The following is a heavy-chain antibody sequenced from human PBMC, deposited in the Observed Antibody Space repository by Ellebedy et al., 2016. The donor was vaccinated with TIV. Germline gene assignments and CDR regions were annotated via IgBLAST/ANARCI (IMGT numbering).Heavy chain of an antibody. D-gene: IGHD6-19*01. J-gene: IGHJ4*02. CDR3: ARDWWLDPDY. CDR1: GFTFDDYA. Sequence: SLKISCAASGFTFDDYAMHWVRQAPGKGLEWVSGISWNSGSIGYADSVKGRFTISRDNAKNSLYLQMNSLRAEDTAVYYCARDWWLDPDYWGQGTLVTVSS. V-gene: IGHV3-9*01. CDR2: ISWNSGSI.